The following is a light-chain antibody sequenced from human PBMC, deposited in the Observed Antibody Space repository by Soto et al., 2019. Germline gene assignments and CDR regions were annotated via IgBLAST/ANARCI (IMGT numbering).Light chain of an antibody. J-gene: IGKJ3*01. V-gene: IGKV3-15*01. CDR1: QSVSSN. CDR2: GAS. CDR3: QQYNNWPGFT. Sequence: EIVMTQSPATLSVSPGERATLSCRASQSVSSNLAWYQQKPGQAPRLLIYGASTRATGIPARFSGSGSGTEFTLTISSLQSADFAVCYCQQYNNWPGFTFGPGTKVDIK.